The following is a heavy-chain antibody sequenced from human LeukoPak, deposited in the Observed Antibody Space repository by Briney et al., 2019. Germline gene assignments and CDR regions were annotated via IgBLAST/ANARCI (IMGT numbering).Heavy chain of an antibody. Sequence: GESLKISCKASGYTFTSFFIGWVRQMPGQGLEWMGIIYTGDSDTRYSPSFQGQVTISVDKSISTAYLQWGSLKASDTAIYYCARPITGAGTDLGYWGQGTLVTVSS. V-gene: IGHV5-51*01. CDR3: ARPITGAGTDLGY. D-gene: IGHD6-13*01. CDR2: IYTGDSDT. J-gene: IGHJ4*02. CDR1: GYTFTSFF.